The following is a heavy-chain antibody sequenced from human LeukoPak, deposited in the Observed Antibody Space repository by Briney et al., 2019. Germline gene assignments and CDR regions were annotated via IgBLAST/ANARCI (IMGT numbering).Heavy chain of an antibody. CDR2: IYYSGST. J-gene: IGHJ5*02. V-gene: IGHV4-39*07. CDR1: DGSISSSSYY. Sequence: TSETLSLTCTVSDGSISSSSYYWGWIRQPPGKGLEWIGSIYYSGSTYYNPSLKSRVTISVDRSKNQFSLKLSSVTAADTAVYYCARVGDYDFWSGYWGAQGLEFDPWGQGTLVTVSS. D-gene: IGHD3-3*01. CDR3: ARVGDYDFWSGYWGAQGLEFDP.